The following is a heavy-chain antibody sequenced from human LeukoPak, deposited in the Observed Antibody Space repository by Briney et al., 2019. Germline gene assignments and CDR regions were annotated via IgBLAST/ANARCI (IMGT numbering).Heavy chain of an antibody. Sequence: ASVKVSCKASGYTFTSYGISWVRQAPGQGLEWMGWISAYNGNTNYAQKLQGRVTMTTDTSTSTAYMELRSLRSDDTAVYYCARSPRPFYYYYMDVWGKGTTVTVSS. CDR3: ARSPRPFYYYYMDV. CDR1: GYTFTSYG. J-gene: IGHJ6*03. CDR2: ISAYNGNT. V-gene: IGHV1-18*01.